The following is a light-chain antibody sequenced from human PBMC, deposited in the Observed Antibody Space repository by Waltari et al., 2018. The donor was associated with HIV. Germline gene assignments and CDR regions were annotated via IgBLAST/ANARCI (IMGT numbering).Light chain of an antibody. CDR1: SGHSSYA. CDR3: QTWGSGSQV. V-gene: IGLV4-69*01. Sequence: QLVLTQSPSASASLGASVKLTCTLSSGHSSYAIAWHQQQPEKGPRYLMKLNNDGSHTKGDGIPNRFSGCSAGAGRYLTISSLQSEDEADYYCQTWGSGSQVFGSGTKVTVL. J-gene: IGLJ1*01. CDR2: LNNDGSH.